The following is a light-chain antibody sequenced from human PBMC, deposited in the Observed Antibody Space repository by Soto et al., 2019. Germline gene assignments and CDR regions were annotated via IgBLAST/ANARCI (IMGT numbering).Light chain of an antibody. CDR3: QQFNDYPLT. Sequence: DIQMTQSPSTLSASVGDRVTITCRASQSISSWLAWYQQKPGKAPKLLIYKASSLESGVPSSFSGSGSGTEFTLTISSLQPDDFATYYCQQFNDYPLTFGGGTKVEIQ. CDR1: QSISSW. CDR2: KAS. V-gene: IGKV1-5*03. J-gene: IGKJ4*01.